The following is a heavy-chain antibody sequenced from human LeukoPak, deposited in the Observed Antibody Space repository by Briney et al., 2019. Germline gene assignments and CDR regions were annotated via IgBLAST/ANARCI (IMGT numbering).Heavy chain of an antibody. D-gene: IGHD6-13*01. J-gene: IGHJ4*02. CDR1: GFTVSTNY. CDR3: AHISSSWPDY. Sequence: PGGSLRLSCAASGFTVSTNYMSWVRQAPGKGLEWVSLIYADGSTFYADSVKGRFTISRDSSKNTLCLQMNILRAEDTAVYYCAHISSSWPDYWGQGTLVTVSS. V-gene: IGHV3-66*01. CDR2: IYADGST.